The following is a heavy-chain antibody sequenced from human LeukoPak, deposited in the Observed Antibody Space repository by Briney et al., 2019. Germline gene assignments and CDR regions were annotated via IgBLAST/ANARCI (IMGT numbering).Heavy chain of an antibody. Sequence: GRSLRLSCAASGFTFDDYAMHWVRQAPGKGLEWVSGISWNSGSIGYADSVKGQFTIFRDNAKNSLYLQMNSLRAEDMALYYCAKGGDFWSGWPDAFDIWGQGTMVTVSS. V-gene: IGHV3-9*03. D-gene: IGHD3-3*01. CDR2: ISWNSGSI. J-gene: IGHJ3*02. CDR3: AKGGDFWSGWPDAFDI. CDR1: GFTFDDYA.